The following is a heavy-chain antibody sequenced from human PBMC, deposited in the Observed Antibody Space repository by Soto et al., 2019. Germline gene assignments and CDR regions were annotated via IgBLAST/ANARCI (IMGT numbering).Heavy chain of an antibody. D-gene: IGHD3-9*01. Sequence: QVQLQESGPGLVKPSETLSLTCTVSGGSIGTYYWSWIRQPPGKGLEWIGYIYYRGNTDYNPSLKSRVSISLDTPKNQFSLKLSSVTAADTAVYYCARRPGYYDILTGYTTYYFDYWGQGILVTVSS. J-gene: IGHJ4*02. V-gene: IGHV4-59*08. CDR2: IYYRGNT. CDR1: GGSIGTYY. CDR3: ARRPGYYDILTGYTTYYFDY.